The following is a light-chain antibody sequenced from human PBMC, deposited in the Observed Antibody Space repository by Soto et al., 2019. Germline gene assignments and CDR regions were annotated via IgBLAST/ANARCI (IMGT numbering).Light chain of an antibody. CDR1: QSVSSN. CDR2: GAS. V-gene: IGKV3-15*01. Sequence: EIVMTQSPATLSVSPCERATLSCRASQSVSSNLAWYQQKPGQAPRLLIYGASTRATGIPARFSGSGSGTEFTLTISSLQSEDFAVYYCQQYNNWWTFGQGTKVDI. J-gene: IGKJ1*01. CDR3: QQYNNWWT.